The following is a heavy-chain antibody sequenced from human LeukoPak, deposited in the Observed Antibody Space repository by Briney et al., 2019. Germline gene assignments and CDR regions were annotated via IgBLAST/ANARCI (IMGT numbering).Heavy chain of an antibody. CDR2: ITNDGIST. CDR3: ARGGLVAAFDS. J-gene: IGHJ4*02. Sequence: GGSLRLSCAASGFTLTNYWMHRVRQAPGKGLVWISHITNDGISTNYADSVKGRFTISRDTVKNTLYLQMNSLRAEDTAVYYCARGGLVAAFDSWGQGTLVTVSS. D-gene: IGHD2-15*01. V-gene: IGHV3-74*01. CDR1: GFTLTNYW.